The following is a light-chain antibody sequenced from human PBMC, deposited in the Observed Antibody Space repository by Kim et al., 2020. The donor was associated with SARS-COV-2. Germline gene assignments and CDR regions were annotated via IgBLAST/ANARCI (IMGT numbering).Light chain of an antibody. J-gene: IGLJ2*01. Sequence: GKRVNFSCSGSSSNIGSNYVYWYQQLPGTAPKLLIYSNNQRPSGVPDRFSGSKSGTAASLAISGLRSEDEADYYCAAWDDSLSGPVFGGGTQLTVL. CDR3: AAWDDSLSGPV. CDR2: SNN. CDR1: SSNIGSNY. V-gene: IGLV1-47*02.